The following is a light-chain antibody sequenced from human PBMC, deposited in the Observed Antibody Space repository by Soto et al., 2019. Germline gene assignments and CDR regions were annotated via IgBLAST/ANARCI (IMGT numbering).Light chain of an antibody. CDR2: GAS. V-gene: IGKV3-20*01. J-gene: IGKJ4*01. CDR3: QQYGSSPS. CDR1: QSVSNYY. Sequence: EIVLTQSPGTLSLSPGERATLSCRASQSVSNYYLAWYQQKPGQAPRLLIYGASSRATGIPDRFNGSGSGTDFSLTISRLEPEDFAVYYCQQYGSSPSFGGGTKVDI.